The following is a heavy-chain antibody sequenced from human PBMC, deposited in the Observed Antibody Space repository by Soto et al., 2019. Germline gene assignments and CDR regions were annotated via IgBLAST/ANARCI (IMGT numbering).Heavy chain of an antibody. J-gene: IGHJ6*02. D-gene: IGHD6-13*01. Sequence: QVQLQESGPGLVKPSQTLSLTCTVSGGSISSGGYYWSWIRQHPGKGLEWIGYIYYSGSTYYNPSLKSRVTISVDTSKNQFSLKLSSVTAADTAVYYCARDRLDGGIAAAGTYYYYGMDVWGQGTTVTVSS. V-gene: IGHV4-31*03. CDR2: IYYSGST. CDR1: GGSISSGGYY. CDR3: ARDRLDGGIAAAGTYYYYGMDV.